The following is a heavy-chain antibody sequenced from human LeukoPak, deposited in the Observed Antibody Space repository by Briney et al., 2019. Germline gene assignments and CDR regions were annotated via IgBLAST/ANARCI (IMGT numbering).Heavy chain of an antibody. CDR1: GFSLNSYE. V-gene: IGHV3-48*03. D-gene: IGHD2-2*01. J-gene: IGHJ4*02. CDR3: ARRYCSSTSCTLDS. Sequence: PGGSLRLSCAASGFSLNSYEMNWVRQDPGKGLEWVSHISTSGGAIYYADSVKGRFTISRDNAKNSLYLQMNSLRAEDTAVYYCARRYCSSTSCTLDSWGQGTLVIVSS. CDR2: ISTSGGAI.